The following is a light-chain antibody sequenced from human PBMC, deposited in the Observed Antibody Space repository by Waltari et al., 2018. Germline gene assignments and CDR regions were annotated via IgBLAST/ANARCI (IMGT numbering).Light chain of an antibody. V-gene: IGKV3D-15*01. J-gene: IGKJ4*01. CDR1: QSVNTN. CDR2: GAS. Sequence: EKVMMQSPATLSVSLGERATLSCRASQSVNTNLAWYQHKPGQAPRLLIFGASTRATDIPARCSGSGSGTEFTLTISSLQSEDFAVYYCQQYNNWPLTFGGGTKVEIK. CDR3: QQYNNWPLT.